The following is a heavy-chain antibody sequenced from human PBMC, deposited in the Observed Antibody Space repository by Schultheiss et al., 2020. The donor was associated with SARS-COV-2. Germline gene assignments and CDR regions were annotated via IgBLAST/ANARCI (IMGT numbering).Heavy chain of an antibody. CDR1: GFTFSSYA. CDR2: ISYDGSNK. V-gene: IGHV3-30*04. CDR3: ARDKLGGNSIIKFDY. Sequence: GESLKISCAASGFTFSSYAMSWVRQAPGKGLEWVAVISYDGSNKYYADSVKGRFTISRDNSKNSLYLQMNSLRAEDTAVYYCARDKLGGNSIIKFDYWGQGTLVTVSS. J-gene: IGHJ4*02. D-gene: IGHD3-10*01.